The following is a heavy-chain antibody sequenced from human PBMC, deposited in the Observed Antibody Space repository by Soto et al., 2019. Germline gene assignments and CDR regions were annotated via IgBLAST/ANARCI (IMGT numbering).Heavy chain of an antibody. CDR1: GFSLSTSGMC. Sequence: SGPTLVNPTQTLTLTCTFSGFSLSTSGMCVSWIRQPPGKALEWLALIDWDDDKYYSTSLKTRLTISKDTSKNQVVLTMTNMDPVDTATYYCARMLADSSGYYSDFDYWGQGTLVYGSS. V-gene: IGHV2-70*01. CDR3: ARMLADSSGYYSDFDY. D-gene: IGHD3-22*01. J-gene: IGHJ4*02. CDR2: IDWDDDK.